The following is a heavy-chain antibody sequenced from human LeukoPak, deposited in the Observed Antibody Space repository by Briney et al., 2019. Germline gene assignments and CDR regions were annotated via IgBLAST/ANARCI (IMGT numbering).Heavy chain of an antibody. CDR3: ALTPDP. V-gene: IGHV4-39*01. CDR2: IMVSGST. J-gene: IGHJ5*02. CDR1: GGSISSSSYY. Sequence: PETLSLTCTVSGGSISSSSYYWGWIRQPPGKGLEWIGRIMVSGSTYYNPSLKSRVTISVDTSKNQFSLKLSSVTAADTAVYYCALTPDPWGQGTLVTVSS.